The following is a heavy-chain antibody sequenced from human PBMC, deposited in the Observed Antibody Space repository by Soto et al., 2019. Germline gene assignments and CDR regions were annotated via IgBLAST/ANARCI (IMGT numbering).Heavy chain of an antibody. J-gene: IGHJ4*02. Sequence: SDTLSLACSVSGRSMRSNYGSGIRQSPDKGLEWLVYVFYGGTDYNPSLVCRVSMSVETSKSQFSLKLTSVTVADTAVYYCASYRGALYFDSWGPAILVTVSS. D-gene: IGHD3-16*01. CDR3: ASYRGALYFDS. CDR2: VFYGGT. V-gene: IGHV4-59*07. CDR1: GRSMRSNY.